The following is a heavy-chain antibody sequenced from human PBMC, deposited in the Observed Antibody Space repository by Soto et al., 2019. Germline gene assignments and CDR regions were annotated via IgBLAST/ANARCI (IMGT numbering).Heavy chain of an antibody. Sequence: QLQLQESGPGLVKPSETLSLTCTVSGGSISGSTYHWGWIRQPPGKGLEWIGSIYYSGSTYYHPSLKRRVTLSVDTSKNQFSLRLSSVTAADTAVYYCFVLLGYSSPWWGQGTLVTVSS. CDR3: FVLLGYSSPW. J-gene: IGHJ4*02. CDR1: GGSISGSTYH. D-gene: IGHD2-8*01. V-gene: IGHV4-39*01. CDR2: IYYSGST.